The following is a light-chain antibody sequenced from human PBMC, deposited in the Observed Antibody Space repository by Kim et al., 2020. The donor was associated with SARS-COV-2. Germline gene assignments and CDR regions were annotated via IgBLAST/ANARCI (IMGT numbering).Light chain of an antibody. CDR1: QGISIY. J-gene: IGKJ2*01. V-gene: IGKV1-9*01. Sequence: SASVRHRVTISCRDSQGISIYLAWYQQKPEKAPKLLIYATSTLKSGVPSMFSGSGSETEFTLTINSLQPEDFATYYCQQLKSYPHTFGQGNDLEI. CDR2: ATS. CDR3: QQLKSYPHT.